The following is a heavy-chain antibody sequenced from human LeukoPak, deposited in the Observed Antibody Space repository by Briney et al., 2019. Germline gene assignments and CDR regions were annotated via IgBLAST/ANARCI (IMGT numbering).Heavy chain of an antibody. J-gene: IGHJ4*02. CDR1: GFTFDDYA. D-gene: IGHD3-22*01. Sequence: PGGSLRLSCAASGFTFDDYAMHWVRQAPGKGLEWVSGISWNSGSIGYADSVKGRFTISRDNAKNSLYLQMNSLGAEDTALYYCAKSLRGYYDSSGTFDYWGQGTLVTVSS. V-gene: IGHV3-9*01. CDR2: ISWNSGSI. CDR3: AKSLRGYYDSSGTFDY.